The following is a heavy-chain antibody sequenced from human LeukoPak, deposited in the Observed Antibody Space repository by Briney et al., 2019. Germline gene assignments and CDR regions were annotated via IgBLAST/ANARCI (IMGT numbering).Heavy chain of an antibody. CDR2: INPNSGGT. V-gene: IGHV1-2*02. CDR3: ARDRWGSGYDPSYFDY. CDR1: GYTFTGYY. D-gene: IGHD5-12*01. Sequence: ASVKVSCKASGYTFTGYYMHWVRQAPGQGLEWMGWINPNSGGTNYAQKFQGRVTMTRDTSISTAYMELSRLRSDDTAVYYCARDRWGSGYDPSYFDYWGQGTLVTVS. J-gene: IGHJ4*02.